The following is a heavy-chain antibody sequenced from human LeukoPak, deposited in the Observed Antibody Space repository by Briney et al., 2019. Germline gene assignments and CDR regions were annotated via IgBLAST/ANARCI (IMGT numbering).Heavy chain of an antibody. D-gene: IGHD3-3*01. Sequence: ASVKVSCKASGYTFTSYGISWVRQAPGQGLEWMGWISAYNGNTNYAQKLQGRVTMTTDTSTSTAYMELSSLRSEDTAVYYCARVRREAKDDFWSGYSLGYYYYYMDVWGKGTTVTVSS. CDR1: GYTFTSYG. V-gene: IGHV1-18*01. CDR3: ARVRREAKDDFWSGYSLGYYYYYMDV. CDR2: ISAYNGNT. J-gene: IGHJ6*03.